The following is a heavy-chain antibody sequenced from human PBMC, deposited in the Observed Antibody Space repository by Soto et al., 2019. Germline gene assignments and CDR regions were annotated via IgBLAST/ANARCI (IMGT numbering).Heavy chain of an antibody. D-gene: IGHD1-1*01. CDR3: VRDGTKTLRDWFDP. V-gene: IGHV4-4*07. CDR1: GASISGFY. Sequence: SETLSLTCTVSGASISGFYWSWIRKSAGKGLEWIGRIYATGTTDYNPSLKSRVMMSVDTSEKQFSPKLRSVTAADTAVYYCVRDGTKTLRDWFDPWGQGISVTVSS. CDR2: IYATGTT. J-gene: IGHJ5*02.